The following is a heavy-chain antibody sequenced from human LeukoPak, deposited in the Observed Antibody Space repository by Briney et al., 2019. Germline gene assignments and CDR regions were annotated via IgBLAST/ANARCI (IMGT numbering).Heavy chain of an antibody. J-gene: IGHJ4*02. V-gene: IGHV4-34*01. CDR3: ARVEGAAALDY. D-gene: IGHD6-13*01. CDR1: GGSFSGYY. CDR2: INHSGST. Sequence: SETLSLTCAVYGGSFSGYYWSWIRQPPGKGLEWIGEINHSGSTNYNPSLKSRVTISVDTSKNQFSLKLSSVTAADTAVYYCARVEGAAALDYWGQGTLVTVSS.